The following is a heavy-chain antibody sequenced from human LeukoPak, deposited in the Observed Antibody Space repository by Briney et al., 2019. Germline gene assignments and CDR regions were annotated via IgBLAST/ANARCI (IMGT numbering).Heavy chain of an antibody. V-gene: IGHV3-23*01. Sequence: GGSLRLSCTASGFPFSSYCINWVRQAPGKGLEWVSDISGSGGSTYYADSVKGRFTISRDNSKNTLYLQMNSLRAEDTAVYYGAKEVSIVVVPAATAYFDYWGQGTLVTVSS. CDR1: GFPFSSYC. J-gene: IGHJ4*02. CDR3: AKEVSIVVVPAATAYFDY. CDR2: ISGSGGST. D-gene: IGHD2-2*01.